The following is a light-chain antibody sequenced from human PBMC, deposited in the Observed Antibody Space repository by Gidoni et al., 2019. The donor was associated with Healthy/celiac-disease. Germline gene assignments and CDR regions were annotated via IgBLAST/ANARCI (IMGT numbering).Light chain of an antibody. J-gene: IGKJ4*01. CDR2: DAS. V-gene: IGKV3-11*01. Sequence: EIVLTQSPANLSLSPGERATLACRASQSVSSYLAWYQQKPGQAPRLLIYDASNRATGIPARFSGSGSGPDFTLTISSLEPEDFAVYYCQQRSNWLTFGGGTKVEIK. CDR1: QSVSSY. CDR3: QQRSNWLT.